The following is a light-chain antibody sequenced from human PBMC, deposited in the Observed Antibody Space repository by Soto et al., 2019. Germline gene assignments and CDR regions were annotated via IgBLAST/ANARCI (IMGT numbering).Light chain of an antibody. CDR2: DNV. Sequence: QSVLTQPPSVSAAPGQKVTISCSWSRSNIGKNYVSWYQQFPGAAPQLVIYDNVKRSPGIPDRFSGSKSGTSATLGITGLQTGDEADYYCGTWDNSLSAGLFGAGTKLTVL. CDR3: GTWDNSLSAGL. J-gene: IGLJ2*01. V-gene: IGLV1-51*01. CDR1: RSNIGKNY.